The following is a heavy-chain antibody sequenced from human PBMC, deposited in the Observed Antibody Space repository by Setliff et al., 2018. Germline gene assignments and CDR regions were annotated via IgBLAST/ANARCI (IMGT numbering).Heavy chain of an antibody. CDR3: ARDLFRNSGGLYC. CDR1: GFAFDIYL. D-gene: IGHD2-21*01. Sequence: GGSLRLSCAASGFAFDIYLLTWVRQAPGKGLEWVSAISSTGTTYYADSVKGRFTVFRDSSKNTLYLQMSSLRPDDAAMYYCARDLFRNSGGLYCWGQGTLVTVSS. CDR2: ISSTGTT. V-gene: IGHV3-23*01. J-gene: IGHJ4*02.